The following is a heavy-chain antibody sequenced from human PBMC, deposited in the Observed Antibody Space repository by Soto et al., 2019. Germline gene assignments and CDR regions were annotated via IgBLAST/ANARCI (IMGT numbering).Heavy chain of an antibody. CDR1: GFTFSSYA. V-gene: IGHV3-23*01. CDR3: AKALKPATPPNWFDP. D-gene: IGHD2-2*01. Sequence: GGTLRLSCAASGFTFSSYAMSWVRQAPGKGLEWVSAISGSGGSTYYADSVKGRFTISRDNSKNTLYLQMNSLRAEDTAVYYCAKALKPATPPNWFDPWGQGTLGTVSS. CDR2: ISGSGGST. J-gene: IGHJ5*02.